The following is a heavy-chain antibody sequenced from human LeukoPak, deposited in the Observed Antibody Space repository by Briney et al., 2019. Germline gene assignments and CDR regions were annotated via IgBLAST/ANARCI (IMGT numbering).Heavy chain of an antibody. V-gene: IGHV4-59*01. Sequence: SETLSLTCTVSDGSISGFYWSWVRQPPGKGLEWIGYIHYRGSPSYNPALKSRVTISVDTSKSQFSLKLNSVTAADTAVYYCARMGQQLADYWGQGTLVTVST. CDR1: DGSISGFY. D-gene: IGHD6-13*01. J-gene: IGHJ4*02. CDR3: ARMGQQLADY. CDR2: IHYRGSP.